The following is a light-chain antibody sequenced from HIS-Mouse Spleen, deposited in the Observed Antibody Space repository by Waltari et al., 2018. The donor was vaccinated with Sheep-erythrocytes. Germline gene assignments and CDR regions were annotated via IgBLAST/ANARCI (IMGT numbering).Light chain of an antibody. CDR3: QQICSTPPLT. CDR1: QSISSY. V-gene: IGKV1-39*01. Sequence: DIQMTQSPSSLSASVGDRVTITCRASQSISSYLNWYQQKPGKAPKLLIYAASSLQSGVPSRFSGSGSGTDFTLTISSLQPEDFATYYCQQICSTPPLTFGGGTKVEIK. CDR2: AAS. J-gene: IGKJ4*01.